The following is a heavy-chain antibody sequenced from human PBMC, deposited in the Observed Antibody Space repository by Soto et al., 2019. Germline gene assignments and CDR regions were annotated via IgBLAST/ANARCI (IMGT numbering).Heavy chain of an antibody. CDR2: LNPSGGST. D-gene: IGHD3-22*01. V-gene: IGHV1-46*01. CDR3: ASPRYYYDSSAEGDAFDI. CDR1: GYTFTSYY. J-gene: IGHJ3*02. Sequence: ASVKVSCKASGYTFTSYYMHWVRQAPGQGLEWMGILNPSGGSTSYAQKFQGRVTMTRDTSTSTVYMELSSLRSEDTAVYYCASPRYYYDSSAEGDAFDIWGQGTMVTVSS.